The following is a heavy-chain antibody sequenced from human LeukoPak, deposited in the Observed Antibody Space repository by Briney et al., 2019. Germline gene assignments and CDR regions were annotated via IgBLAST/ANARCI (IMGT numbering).Heavy chain of an antibody. CDR3: ASDSSGYYESFFAREYYFDY. J-gene: IGHJ4*02. Sequence: GGSLRLSCAASGFTFSTSGMHWVRQAPGKGLEWVSVIYSGGSTYYADSVKGRFTISRDNSKNTLYLQMNSLRAEDTAVYYCASDSSGYYESFFAREYYFDYWGQGTLVTVSS. D-gene: IGHD3-22*01. CDR1: GFTFSTSG. CDR2: IYSGGST. V-gene: IGHV3-66*01.